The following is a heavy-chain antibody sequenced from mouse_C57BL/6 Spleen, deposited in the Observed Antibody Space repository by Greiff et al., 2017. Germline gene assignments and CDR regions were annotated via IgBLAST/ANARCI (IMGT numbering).Heavy chain of an antibody. CDR2: FYPGSGSI. CDR1: GYTFTEYT. D-gene: IGHD1-1*01. V-gene: IGHV1-62-2*01. CDR3: ARHGYDYGSSPYWYFDV. Sequence: QVQLQQSGAELVKPGASVKLSCKASGYTFTEYTIHWVKQRSGQGLEWIGWFYPGSGSIKYNEKFKDKATLTADKSSSTVYMELSRLTSEDAAVYFCARHGYDYGSSPYWYFDVWGTGTTVTVSS. J-gene: IGHJ1*03.